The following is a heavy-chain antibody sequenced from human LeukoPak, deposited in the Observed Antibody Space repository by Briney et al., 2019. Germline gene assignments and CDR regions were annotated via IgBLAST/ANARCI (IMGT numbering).Heavy chain of an antibody. CDR2: INTNTGNP. Sequence: ASVKVSCKASGYTFTSYAMNWVRQAPGQGLEWMGWINTNTGNPTYAQGFTGRFVFSLDTSVSTAYLQISSLKAEDTAAYYCARDQDNWNYGRLIDYWGQGTLVTVSS. D-gene: IGHD1-7*01. J-gene: IGHJ4*02. CDR3: ARDQDNWNYGRLIDY. V-gene: IGHV7-4-1*02. CDR1: GYTFTSYA.